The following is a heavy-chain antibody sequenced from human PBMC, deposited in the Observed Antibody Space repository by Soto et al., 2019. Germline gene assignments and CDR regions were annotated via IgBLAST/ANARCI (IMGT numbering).Heavy chain of an antibody. CDR1: GGTFSSYA. V-gene: IGHV1-69*01. Sequence: QVQLVQSGAEVKKPGSSVKVSCKASGGTFSSYAISWVRQAPGQGLEWMGGIIPISGTANYAQKFQGRVTITADESTSTAYMELSILRSEDTAVYYCARSQGSSTSLEIYYYYYYGMDAWGQGTTVTVSS. D-gene: IGHD2-2*01. J-gene: IGHJ6*02. CDR2: IIPISGTA. CDR3: ARSQGSSTSLEIYYYYYYGMDA.